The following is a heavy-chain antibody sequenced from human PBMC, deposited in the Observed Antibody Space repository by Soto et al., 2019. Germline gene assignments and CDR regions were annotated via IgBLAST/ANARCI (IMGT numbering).Heavy chain of an antibody. J-gene: IGHJ4*02. D-gene: IGHD4-17*01. Sequence: LVKVSRKVSGTSLSVLLMHWVRQAPGKGLEWMGSLDYEEGERSFAHRFQGRLTVTEDTSTDTAYMELSSLMSEDTAVYYCAAGVTTFDYWGQGTLVTVSS. V-gene: IGHV1-24*01. CDR1: GTSLSVLL. CDR2: LDYEEGER. CDR3: AAGVTTFDY.